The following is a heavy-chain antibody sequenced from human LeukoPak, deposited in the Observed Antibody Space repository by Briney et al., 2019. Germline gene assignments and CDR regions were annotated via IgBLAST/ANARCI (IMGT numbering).Heavy chain of an antibody. D-gene: IGHD5-18*01. Sequence: GVSLRLSCAASGFTVSSNFMSWVRQAPGQGLELVSVIYSGGNTYYADSVRGRFTIFRDNSKNTLYLQMNSLRAEDTAMYYCARKYTYGLDWGQGTLVTVSS. V-gene: IGHV3-66*01. CDR1: GFTVSSNF. CDR2: IYSGGNT. J-gene: IGHJ4*02. CDR3: ARKYTYGLD.